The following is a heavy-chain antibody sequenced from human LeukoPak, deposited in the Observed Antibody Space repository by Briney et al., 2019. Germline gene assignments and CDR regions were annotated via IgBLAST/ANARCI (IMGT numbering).Heavy chain of an antibody. Sequence: SETLSLTCAVCGGFLSGYYWSWIRHPPGKGLEWLGEINHSGSTNYNPSLKSRVSISVDTSKNQCSLKLSSVTAADTAVYYCARGGRSLVAAQFDLWGHGTLVTVSS. D-gene: IGHD2-15*01. CDR1: GGFLSGYY. J-gene: IGHJ2*01. V-gene: IGHV4-34*01. CDR2: INHSGST. CDR3: ARGGRSLVAAQFDL.